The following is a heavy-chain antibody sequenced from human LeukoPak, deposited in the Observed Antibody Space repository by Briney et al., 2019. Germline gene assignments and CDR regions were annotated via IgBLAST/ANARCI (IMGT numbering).Heavy chain of an antibody. J-gene: IGHJ4*02. CDR1: GFTFSSYS. Sequence: GGSLRLSCAASGFTFSSYSMNWVRQAPGKGLEWVSHITASGTAMFYADSVKGRFTISRDNTKNSLYLQMNSLRDEDTAVYYCASSGSYRFDYWGQGTLVTVSS. V-gene: IGHV3-48*02. CDR3: ASSGSYRFDY. D-gene: IGHD1-26*01. CDR2: ITASGTAM.